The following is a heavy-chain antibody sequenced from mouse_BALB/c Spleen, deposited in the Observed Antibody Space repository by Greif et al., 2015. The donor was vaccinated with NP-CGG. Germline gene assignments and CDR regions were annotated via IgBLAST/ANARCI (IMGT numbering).Heavy chain of an antibody. V-gene: IGHV1-39*01. CDR3: ARERKQYGNYQAYAMDY. D-gene: IGHD2-1*01. J-gene: IGHJ4*01. CDR1: GYSFTGYN. Sequence: EVHLVESGPELEKPGASVKISCKASGYSFTGYNMNWVKQSNGKSLEWIGNIDPYYGGTSYNQKFKGKATLTVDKSSSTAYMQLKSLTSEDPAVYYCARERKQYGNYQAYAMDYWGQGTSVTVSS. CDR2: IDPYYGGT.